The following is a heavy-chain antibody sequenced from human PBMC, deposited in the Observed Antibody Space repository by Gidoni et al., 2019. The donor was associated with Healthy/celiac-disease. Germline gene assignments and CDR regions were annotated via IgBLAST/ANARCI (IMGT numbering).Heavy chain of an antibody. Sequence: EVQLVESGGGLVKPGRSLGLYCAASGFTFEDYAMHWVRHAPGKGLELVSGISWNSGSIGYADSVKGRFTISRDNAKNSLYLQMNSLRAEDTALYYCATGLRRIAVAGTKDYWGQGTLVTVSS. V-gene: IGHV3-9*01. D-gene: IGHD6-19*01. CDR3: ATGLRRIAVAGTKDY. CDR1: GFTFEDYA. CDR2: ISWNSGSI. J-gene: IGHJ4*02.